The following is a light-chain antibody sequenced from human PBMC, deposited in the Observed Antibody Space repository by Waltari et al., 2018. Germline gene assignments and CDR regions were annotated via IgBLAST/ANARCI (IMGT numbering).Light chain of an antibody. J-gene: IGKJ4*01. Sequence: DIQVTQSPSTLSASLGDRVTITCRASQSISSWLAWDQQKPGKAPKILLKKASSLESGVPSRFTGSGSGTEFTLTISSLQPDDFATYYCLHLSNFPLSFGGGTKVELK. CDR2: KAS. CDR3: LHLSNFPLS. V-gene: IGKV1-5*03. CDR1: QSISSW.